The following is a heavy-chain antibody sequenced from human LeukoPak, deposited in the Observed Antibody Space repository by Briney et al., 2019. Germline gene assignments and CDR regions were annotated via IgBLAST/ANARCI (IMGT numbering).Heavy chain of an antibody. J-gene: IGHJ4*02. D-gene: IGHD3-22*01. V-gene: IGHV3-64*01. CDR1: GFTFSSYA. CDR3: ARVSGSSGYLVPDR. CDR2: ISSNGGST. Sequence: GGPLRLSCAASGFTFSSYAMHWVRQAPGKGLEYVSAISSNGGSTYYANSVKGRFTISRDNSKNTLYLQMGSLRAEDMAVYYCARVSGSSGYLVPDRWGQGTLVTVSS.